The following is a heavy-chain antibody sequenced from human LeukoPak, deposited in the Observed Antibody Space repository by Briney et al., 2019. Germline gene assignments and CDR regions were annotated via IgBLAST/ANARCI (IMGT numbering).Heavy chain of an antibody. V-gene: IGHV1-2*02. CDR3: ARVEGYCSSTSCRKDFDY. CDR1: GYTFTDYF. CDR2: INPNSGGT. D-gene: IGHD2-2*01. Sequence: ASVKVSCKASGYTFTDYFMHWVRQAPGQGLEWMGWINPNSGGTNYAQKFQGRVTMTRDTSISTAYMELSSLRSDDTAVYCCARVEGYCSSTSCRKDFDYWGQGTLVTVSS. J-gene: IGHJ4*02.